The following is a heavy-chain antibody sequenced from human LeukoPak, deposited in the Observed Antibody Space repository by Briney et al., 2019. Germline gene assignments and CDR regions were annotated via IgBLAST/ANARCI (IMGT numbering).Heavy chain of an antibody. CDR2: INPNSGGT. J-gene: IGHJ6*03. Sequence: GASVKVSCKASGYTFTGYYMHWVRQAPGQGLEWMGWINPNSGGTNYAQKLQGRVTMTRDTSISTAYMELSRLRSDDTAVYYCARARVVRFSYYYYMDVWGKGTTVTVSS. CDR3: ARARVVRFSYYYYMDV. CDR1: GYTFTGYY. V-gene: IGHV1-2*02. D-gene: IGHD3-10*01.